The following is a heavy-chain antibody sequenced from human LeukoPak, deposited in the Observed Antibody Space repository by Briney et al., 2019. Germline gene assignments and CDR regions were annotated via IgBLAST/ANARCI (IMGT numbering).Heavy chain of an antibody. CDR3: AKVPTLPGPYYFDY. CDR2: ISGSGGST. J-gene: IGHJ4*02. CDR1: GFTFSSYA. D-gene: IGHD1-14*01. Sequence: GGSLTLSCAASGFTFSSYAMSWVRQAPGKGREGVSAISGSGGSTYYADSVKGRLTISRDNSKNTLYLQMNSVRAEDTAVYYCAKVPTLPGPYYFDYWGQGTLVTVSS. V-gene: IGHV3-23*01.